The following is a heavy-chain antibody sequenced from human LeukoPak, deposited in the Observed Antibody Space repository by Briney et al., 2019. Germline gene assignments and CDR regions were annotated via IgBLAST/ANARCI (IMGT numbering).Heavy chain of an antibody. D-gene: IGHD2-21*02. CDR2: IIPIFGIA. V-gene: IGHV1-69*04. CDR3: ASRYCGGDCYPTRHLDI. J-gene: IGHJ3*02. CDR1: GGTFSSYA. Sequence: SVKVSCKASGGTFSSYAISWVRQAPGQGLEWMGRIIPIFGIANYAQKFQGRVMISADKSTSTAYMELSSLRSEDTAVYYCASRYCGGDCYPTRHLDIWGQGTMVTVSS.